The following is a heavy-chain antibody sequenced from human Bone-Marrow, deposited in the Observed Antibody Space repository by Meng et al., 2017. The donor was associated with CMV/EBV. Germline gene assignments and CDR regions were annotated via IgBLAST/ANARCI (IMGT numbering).Heavy chain of an antibody. D-gene: IGHD3-3*01. CDR3: ARDEGDITIFGVVIISSGMDV. V-gene: IGHV3-48*03. CDR1: GFTFSSYE. J-gene: IGHJ6*02. CDR2: ISSSGSTI. Sequence: GESLKISCAASGFTFSSYEMNWVRQAPGKGLEWVSYISSSGSTIYYADSVKGRFTISRDNAKNSLYLQMNSLRAEDTAVYYCARDEGDITIFGVVIISSGMDVWGQGTTVTASS.